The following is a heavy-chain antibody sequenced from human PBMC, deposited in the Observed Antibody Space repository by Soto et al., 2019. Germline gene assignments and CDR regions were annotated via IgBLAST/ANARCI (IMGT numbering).Heavy chain of an antibody. CDR2: ISYDGSNK. V-gene: IGHV3-30*18. J-gene: IGHJ4*02. CDR3: AKDLAVVVITSYFDY. Sequence: QVQLVESGGGVVQPGRSLRLSCAASGFTFSSYGMHWVRQAPGKGLEWVAVISYDGSNKYYADSVKGRFTISRDNSKNTLYLKMNSLRAEDTAVYYCAKDLAVVVITSYFDYWGQGTLVTVSS. CDR1: GFTFSSYG. D-gene: IGHD3-22*01.